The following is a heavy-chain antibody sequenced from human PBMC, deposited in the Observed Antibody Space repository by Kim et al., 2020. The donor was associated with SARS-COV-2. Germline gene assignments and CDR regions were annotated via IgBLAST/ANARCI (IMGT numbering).Heavy chain of an antibody. Sequence: PSLKSRVTISVDTSKNQFSLKLSSVTAADTAVYYCARGQLYYYDSSGYDYWGQGTLVTVSS. J-gene: IGHJ4*02. CDR3: ARGQLYYYDSSGYDY. V-gene: IGHV4-31*02. D-gene: IGHD3-22*01.